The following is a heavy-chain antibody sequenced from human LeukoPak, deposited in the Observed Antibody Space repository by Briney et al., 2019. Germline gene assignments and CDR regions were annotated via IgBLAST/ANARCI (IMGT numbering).Heavy chain of an antibody. CDR3: ARYIWGSYPTFEDY. CDR2: ISYSGST. V-gene: IGHV4-59*01. J-gene: IGHJ4*02. CDR1: GGSISSYY. Sequence: SETPSLTCTVSGGSISSYYWSWIRQPPGKGLEWIAYISYSGSTNYNPSLKSRVTISVDTSKNQLSLKLNSVTAADTAVYYCARYIWGSYPTFEDYWGQGSLVTVSS. D-gene: IGHD3-16*02.